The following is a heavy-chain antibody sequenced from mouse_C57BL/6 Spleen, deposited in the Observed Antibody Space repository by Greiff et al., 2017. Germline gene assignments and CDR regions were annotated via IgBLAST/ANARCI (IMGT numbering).Heavy chain of an antibody. J-gene: IGHJ2*01. D-gene: IGHD1-1*01. CDR1: GFTFSSYA. Sequence: EVKLMESGEGLVKPGGSLKLSCAASGFTFSSYAMSWVRQTPEKRLEWVTYISSGGDYIYYADTVKGRFTISRDNARNTLYLQMSSLKSEDTAMYYCTRGGGSSYGDYWGQGTTLTVSS. CDR3: TRGGGSSYGDY. V-gene: IGHV5-9-1*02. CDR2: ISSGGDYI.